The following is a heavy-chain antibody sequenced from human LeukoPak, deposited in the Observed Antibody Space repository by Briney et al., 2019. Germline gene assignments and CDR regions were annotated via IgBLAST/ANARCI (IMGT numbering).Heavy chain of an antibody. V-gene: IGHV4-34*01. J-gene: IGHJ4*02. CDR1: GGSISGYY. CDR2: INHSGST. D-gene: IGHD6-19*01. Sequence: SETLSLTCTVSGGSISGYYWSWIRQPPGKGLEWIGEINHSGSTNYNPSLKSRVTISVDTSKNQFSLKLSSVAAADTAVYYCARGPGRQWLVRGDYFDYWGQGTLVTVSS. CDR3: ARGPGRQWLVRGDYFDY.